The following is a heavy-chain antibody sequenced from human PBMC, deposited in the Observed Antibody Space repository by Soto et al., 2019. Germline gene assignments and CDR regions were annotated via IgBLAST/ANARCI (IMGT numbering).Heavy chain of an antibody. D-gene: IGHD3-10*01. V-gene: IGHV3-48*02. Sequence: EVQLVESGGGLVQPGGSLRLSCAASGFTFSSYSMNWVRQAPGKGLEWVSYISSSSSTIYYADSVKGRFTISRDNAKNSLYLQMNSLRDEDTAVYYCASAVGLWFGDPNYYYYYGMDVWGQGTTGTVSS. CDR2: ISSSSSTI. CDR1: GFTFSSYS. J-gene: IGHJ6*02. CDR3: ASAVGLWFGDPNYYYYYGMDV.